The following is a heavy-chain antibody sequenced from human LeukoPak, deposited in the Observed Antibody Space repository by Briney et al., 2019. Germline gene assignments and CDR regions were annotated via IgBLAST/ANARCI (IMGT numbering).Heavy chain of an antibody. J-gene: IGHJ4*02. Sequence: PGGSLRLSCAASGFTFSTYGMSWVRQSPGKGLEWVSAISGSATGHITNYADSVKGRFTISRDNDKNTLYLQMNSLRVEDTAVYYCANHRSAFEFWGQGTLVTVSS. CDR3: ANHRSAFEF. D-gene: IGHD3-10*01. CDR2: ISGSATGHIT. V-gene: IGHV3-23*01. CDR1: GFTFSTYG.